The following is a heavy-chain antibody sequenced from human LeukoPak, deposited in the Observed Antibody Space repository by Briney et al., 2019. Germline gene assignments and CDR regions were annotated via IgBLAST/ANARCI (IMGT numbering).Heavy chain of an antibody. J-gene: IGHJ4*02. CDR1: GFTFNDYY. D-gene: IGHD1-26*01. V-gene: IGHV3-11*04. Sequence: GGSLRLSCAASGFTFNDYYMTWIRQAPGKGLEWVSFISSNGDSLYYADSVKGRFTISRDNSKNTLFLQINNLRADDTAVYYCAKDSQDLGFDYWGQGTLVTVSS. CDR3: AKDSQDLGFDY. CDR2: ISSNGDSL.